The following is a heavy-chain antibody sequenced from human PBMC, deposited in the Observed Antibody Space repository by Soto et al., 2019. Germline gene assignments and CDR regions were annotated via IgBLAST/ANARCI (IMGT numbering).Heavy chain of an antibody. CDR3: ARLHSVAGTIDY. D-gene: IGHD6-19*01. J-gene: IGHJ4*02. Sequence: GGSLRLSCAASGFTFSSYAMMWVRQAPGKGLEWVSSISGNGVGTYYADSVKGRFTISRDNSKNTLSLQMNSLRAEDTALYYCARLHSVAGTIDYWGQGTLVTVSS. CDR2: ISGNGVGT. CDR1: GFTFSSYA. V-gene: IGHV3-23*01.